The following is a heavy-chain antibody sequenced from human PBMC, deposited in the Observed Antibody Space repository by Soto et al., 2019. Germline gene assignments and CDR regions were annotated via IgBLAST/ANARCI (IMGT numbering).Heavy chain of an antibody. J-gene: IGHJ3*02. CDR1: GFTVSSNY. CDR3: ARDSYDFWSGSDAFDI. Sequence: GGSLRLSCAASGFTVSSNYMSWVRQAPGKGLEWVSVIYSGGSTYYADSVKGRFTISRDNSKNTLYLQMNSLRAEDTAVYYCARDSYDFWSGSDAFDIWGQGTMVTVSS. D-gene: IGHD3-3*01. V-gene: IGHV3-53*01. CDR2: IYSGGST.